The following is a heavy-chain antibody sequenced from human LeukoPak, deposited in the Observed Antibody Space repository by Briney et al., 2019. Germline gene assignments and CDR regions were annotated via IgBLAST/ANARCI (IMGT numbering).Heavy chain of an antibody. Sequence: SETLSLTCTVSGGSIGSHYWTWVRQPPGKGREWIGYVHYSGSTCYNPSIKSRVTISVDTSKSQFSLKLNSVTAADTAVYYCARDAAPVRDSWYFDLWGRGTLVTVSS. J-gene: IGHJ2*01. D-gene: IGHD5-24*01. CDR3: ARDAAPVRDSWYFDL. V-gene: IGHV4-59*11. CDR2: VHYSGST. CDR1: GGSIGSHY.